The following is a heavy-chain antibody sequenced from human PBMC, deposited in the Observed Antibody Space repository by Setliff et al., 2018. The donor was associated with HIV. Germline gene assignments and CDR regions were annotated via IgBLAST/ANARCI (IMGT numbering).Heavy chain of an antibody. CDR2: MNPNSGNT. J-gene: IGHJ6*03. CDR3: ARGAWYSSGWYSSRYMDV. V-gene: IGHV1-8*01. Sequence: ASVKVSCKASGYTFTSNDINWVRQATGQGLEWMGWMNPNSGNTGYAQKFQGRVTMTRDTSISTAYMELSSLRSDDTAVYYCARGAWYSSGWYSSRYMDVWGKGTMVTVSS. CDR1: GYTFTSND. D-gene: IGHD6-19*01.